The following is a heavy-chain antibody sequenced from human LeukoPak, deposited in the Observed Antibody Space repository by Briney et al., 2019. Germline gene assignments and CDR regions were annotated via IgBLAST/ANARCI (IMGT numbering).Heavy chain of an antibody. CDR2: IYYSGST. CDR3: ARRHYGDSPGYFDY. D-gene: IGHD4-17*01. V-gene: IGHV4-39*01. J-gene: IGHJ4*02. Sequence: SETLSLTCTVSGGSISSSSYYWGWIRQPPGKGLEWIGSIYYSGSTYYNPSLKSRVTISVDTSKNQFSLKLSSVTAADTAVYYCARRHYGDSPGYFDYWGQGTLVTVSS. CDR1: GGSISSSSYY.